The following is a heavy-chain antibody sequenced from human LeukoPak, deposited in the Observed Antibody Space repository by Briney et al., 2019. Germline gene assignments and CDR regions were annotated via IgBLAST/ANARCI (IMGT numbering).Heavy chain of an antibody. J-gene: IGHJ6*02. Sequence: SETLSLTCTVSGGSISSSSYYWGWIRQPPGKGLEWIGSIYYSGSTYYNPSLKSRVTISVDTSKNQFSLKLSSVTAADTAVYYSTLTVTTSSGSRMDVWGQGTTVTVSS. CDR3: TLTVTTSSGSRMDV. V-gene: IGHV4-39*07. CDR1: GGSISSSSYY. CDR2: IYYSGST. D-gene: IGHD4-17*01.